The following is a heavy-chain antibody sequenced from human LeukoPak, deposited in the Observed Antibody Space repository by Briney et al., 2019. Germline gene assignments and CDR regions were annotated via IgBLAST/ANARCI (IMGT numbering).Heavy chain of an antibody. V-gene: IGHV1-2*02. CDR1: GYTFSGHY. J-gene: IGHJ4*02. D-gene: IGHD2-15*01. CDR2: INPKSGGT. Sequence: ASVKVSCKASGYTFSGHYMHWVRLAPGQGLEWMGWINPKSGGTKYAQQFQGRVTLTRDTSISTAYMELSSLRSDDTAVYYCAGGYCSGGSCYLGEYWGQGTLVTGSS. CDR3: AGGYCSGGSCYLGEY.